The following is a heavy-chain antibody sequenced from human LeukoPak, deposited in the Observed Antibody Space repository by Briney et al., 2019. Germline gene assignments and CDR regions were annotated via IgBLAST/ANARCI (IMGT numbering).Heavy chain of an antibody. CDR3: ARAGYGDSDFDY. D-gene: IGHD4-17*01. CDR1: GGSISSYY. V-gene: IGHV4-59*08. Sequence: SETLSLTCTVSGGSISSYYWSWIRQPPGKRLEWIGYIYYSGSTNYNPSLKSRVTISVDTSKNQFSLKLNSVTAADTAVYYCARAGYGDSDFDYWGQGTLVTVSS. CDR2: IYYSGST. J-gene: IGHJ4*02.